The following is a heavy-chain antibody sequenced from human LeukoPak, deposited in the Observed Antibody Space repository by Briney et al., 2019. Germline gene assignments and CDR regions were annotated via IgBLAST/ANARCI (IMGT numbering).Heavy chain of an antibody. D-gene: IGHD6-13*01. J-gene: IGHJ3*02. Sequence: ASVKVSCKASGYTFTSYVINWVRQAPGQGLEWMGVINPTGAGTSYAQKFQGRVTMTRDLSTSTVYMELSSLRSGDTAVYYCARDRIAAAGTRDAFDIWGQGTMITVSS. V-gene: IGHV1-46*01. CDR1: GYTFTSYV. CDR3: ARDRIAAAGTRDAFDI. CDR2: INPTGAGT.